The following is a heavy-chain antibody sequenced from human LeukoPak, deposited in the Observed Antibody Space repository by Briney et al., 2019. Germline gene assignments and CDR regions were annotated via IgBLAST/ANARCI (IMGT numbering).Heavy chain of an antibody. V-gene: IGHV3-23*01. Sequence: GGSLRLSCAVSGITLSNYGMTWVRQAPGKGLEWVAGISDTGGRTNYADSVKGRFTISRDSPKNTLYLQMNSLRAEDTAVYFCAKRGVVIRVILVGFHKEAYYFDSWGQGALVTVSS. CDR1: GITLSNYG. J-gene: IGHJ4*02. CDR2: ISDTGGRT. CDR3: AKRGVVIRVILVGFHKEAYYFDS. D-gene: IGHD3-22*01.